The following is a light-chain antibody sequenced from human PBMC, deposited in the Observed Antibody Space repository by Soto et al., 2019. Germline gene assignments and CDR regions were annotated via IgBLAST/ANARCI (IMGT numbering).Light chain of an antibody. CDR1: HSVSSS. CDR2: GAS. CDR3: LQYNNWPLT. J-gene: IGKJ4*01. V-gene: IGKV3-15*01. Sequence: EIVITQSPAPLSVSPGERGTPPRRASHSVSSSLAWYQQKPGQAPRLLIYGASTGATGIPARFSASGSGTDFTLTISSLQSEDFAVYYCLQYNNWPLTFGGGTKVDIK.